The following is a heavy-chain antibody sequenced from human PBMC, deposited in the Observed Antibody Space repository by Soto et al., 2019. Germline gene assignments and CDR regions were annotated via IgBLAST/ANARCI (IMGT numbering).Heavy chain of an antibody. J-gene: IGHJ4*02. CDR3: AKGHIAMAVPDY. D-gene: IGHD6-19*01. Sequence: EVQLLESGGGLSQPGGSRRLSCVASGFTFRMYGMTWVRQPPGKGLEWVSAISGNGDSAYYADSVRGRLTISRDNSKNTLYLHLNNLRPEDTAVYYCAKGHIAMAVPDYWGQGTLLSVSS. V-gene: IGHV3-23*01. CDR1: GFTFRMYG. CDR2: ISGNGDSA.